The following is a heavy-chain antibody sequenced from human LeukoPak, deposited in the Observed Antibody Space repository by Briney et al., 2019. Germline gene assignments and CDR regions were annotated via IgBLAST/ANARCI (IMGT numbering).Heavy chain of an antibody. CDR3: ARDLSTYDQGNWFDP. D-gene: IGHD5-12*01. CDR2: IYTSGST. V-gene: IGHV4-4*07. CDR1: GYSISSGYY. J-gene: IGHJ5*02. Sequence: PSETLSLTCTVSGYSISSGYYWGWIRQPAGRGLEWIGRIYTSGSTNYNPSLKSRVTMSVDTSKNQFSLKLSSVTAADTAVYYCARDLSTYDQGNWFDPWGQGTLVTVSS.